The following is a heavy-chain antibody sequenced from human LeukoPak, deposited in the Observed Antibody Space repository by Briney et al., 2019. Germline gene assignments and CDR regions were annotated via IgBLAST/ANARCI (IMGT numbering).Heavy chain of an antibody. D-gene: IGHD5/OR15-5a*01. CDR3: ARGSRDGYSVLFDY. CDR2: MNPNNGKT. CDR1: GYSFTTYD. Sequence: GSAKVSCKASGYSFTTYDINWVRQATGQGLEWMGWMNPNNGKTGYAQKFQGRVAMTRSTSISTAYMELSTLRSEDTAVYYCARGSRDGYSVLFDYWGQGTLVSVSS. J-gene: IGHJ4*02. V-gene: IGHV1-8*01.